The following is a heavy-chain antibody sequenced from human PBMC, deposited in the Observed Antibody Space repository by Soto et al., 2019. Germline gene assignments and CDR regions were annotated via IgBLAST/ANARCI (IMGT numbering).Heavy chain of an antibody. CDR3: ARPIRRWSYHYGMGV. V-gene: IGHV3-30*04. Sequence: VRGLEWVALISFDGKNEYYADSVKGRFTIARDNSRNMVYLEMNGLRPDDTATYFCARPIRRWSYHYGMGVWGHAIT. D-gene: IGHD2-15*01. J-gene: IGHJ6*02. CDR2: ISFDGKNE.